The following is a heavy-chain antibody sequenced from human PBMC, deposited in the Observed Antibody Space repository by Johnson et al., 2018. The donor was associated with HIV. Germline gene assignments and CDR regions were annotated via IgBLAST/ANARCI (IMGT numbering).Heavy chain of an antibody. CDR1: GFTLSSYA. CDR3: AKAIAAAGEDAFDI. J-gene: IGHJ3*02. D-gene: IGHD6-13*01. Sequence: VQLVESGGGVVQPGRSLRLSCAASGFTLSSYAMHWVRQAPGKGLEWVAVISYDGSNKYYADSVKGRFTISRDNANNSLYLQMNSLGAEDTALYYCAKAIAAAGEDAFDIWGQGTMVTVSS. V-gene: IGHV3-30-3*01. CDR2: ISYDGSNK.